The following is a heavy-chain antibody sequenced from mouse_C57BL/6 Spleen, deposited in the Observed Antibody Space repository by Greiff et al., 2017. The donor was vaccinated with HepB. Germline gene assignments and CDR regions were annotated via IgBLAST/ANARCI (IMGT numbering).Heavy chain of an antibody. D-gene: IGHD1-1*01. J-gene: IGHJ4*01. V-gene: IGHV1-9*01. CDR2: ILPGSGST. Sequence: QVQLQQSGAELMKPGASVKLSCKATGYTFTGYWIEWVKQRPGHGLEWIGEILPGSGSTNYNEKFKGKATFTADTSSNTAYLQLSSLTTEDPAIYYCARLYLITTVVATGNYAMDYWGQGTSVTVSS. CDR1: GYTFTGYW. CDR3: ARLYLITTVVATGNYAMDY.